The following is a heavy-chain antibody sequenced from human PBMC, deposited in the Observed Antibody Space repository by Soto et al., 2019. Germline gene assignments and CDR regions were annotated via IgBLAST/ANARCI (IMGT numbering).Heavy chain of an antibody. CDR3: AERVGVNPFDY. CDR1: GFTFSSYA. CDR2: ISGSGGST. J-gene: IGHJ4*02. Sequence: GGSLRLSCAASGFTFSSYAMSWVRQAPGKGLEWVSAISGSGGSTYYADSEKGRFTISRHNSKNTLYLQVNSLRAEDTVVYYCAERVGVNPFDYWGQGTLFTVPS. D-gene: IGHD1-26*01. V-gene: IGHV3-23*01.